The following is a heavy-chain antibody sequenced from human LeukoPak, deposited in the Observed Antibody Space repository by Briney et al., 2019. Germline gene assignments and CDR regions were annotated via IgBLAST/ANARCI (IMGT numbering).Heavy chain of an antibody. V-gene: IGHV3-30*18. CDR3: AKDIGGFYYYGMDV. CDR2: ISYDGSNK. CDR1: GFTFSSYG. J-gene: IGHJ6*02. D-gene: IGHD3-10*01. Sequence: GRSLRLSCAASGFTFSSYGMHWVRQAPGKGLEWVAVISYDGSNKYYADSVKGRFTISRDNSKNTLYLQMNSLRAEDTAVYYCAKDIGGFYYYGMDVWGQGTTVTVSS.